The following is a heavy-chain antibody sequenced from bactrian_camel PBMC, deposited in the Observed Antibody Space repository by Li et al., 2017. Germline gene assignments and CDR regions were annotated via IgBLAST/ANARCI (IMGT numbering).Heavy chain of an antibody. V-gene: IGHV3S1*01. CDR2: IDPDGST. CDR1: GSIYSRYC. CDR3: AAARFARYYSDYAANPERYNF. D-gene: IGHD4*01. J-gene: IGHJ4*01. Sequence: HVQLVESGGGSVQAGGSLRLSCAASGSIYSRYCMKWFRQAPGKEREGVAAIDPDGSTSYADSVKGRFSISKDNVKNTAYLQMNSLKSEDTGVYYCAAARFARYYSDYAANPERYNFWGQGTQVTVS.